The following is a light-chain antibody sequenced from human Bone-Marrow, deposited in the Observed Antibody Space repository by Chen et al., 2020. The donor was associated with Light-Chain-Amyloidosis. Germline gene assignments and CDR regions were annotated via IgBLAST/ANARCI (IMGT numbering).Light chain of an antibody. V-gene: IGLV2-14*01. Sequence: QSALTQPASVSGSPGQSIPISCTGTSSDVGGDNHVSGYQQHPDKAPKLMIYEVTNRPSWVPGRVSGSKSDNTASLTISGLQTEYEADYFCSSYTITNTLVFGSGTRVTVL. CDR2: EVT. CDR3: SSYTITNTLV. CDR1: SSDVGGDNH. J-gene: IGLJ1*01.